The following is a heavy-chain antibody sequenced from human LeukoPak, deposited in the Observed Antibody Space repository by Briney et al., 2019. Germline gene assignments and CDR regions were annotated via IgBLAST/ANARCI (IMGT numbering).Heavy chain of an antibody. CDR2: FDPEDGET. CDR1: GYTLTELS. V-gene: IGHV1-24*01. D-gene: IGHD3-22*01. CDR3: ARDLSYYDSSGYYALPPDSHFDY. J-gene: IGHJ4*02. Sequence: ASVKVSCKVSGYTLTELSMHWVRQAPGKGLEWMGGFDPEDGETIYAQKFQGRVTMTRDMSTSTVYMELSSLRSEDTAVYYCARDLSYYDSSGYYALPPDSHFDYWGQGTLVTVSS.